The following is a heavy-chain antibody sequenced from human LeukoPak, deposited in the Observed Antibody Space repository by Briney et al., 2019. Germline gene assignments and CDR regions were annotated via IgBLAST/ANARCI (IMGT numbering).Heavy chain of an antibody. CDR2: IYHSGST. D-gene: IGHD6-13*01. J-gene: IGHJ4*02. V-gene: IGHV4-38-2*02. CDR3: ARVRIAGRGDY. CDR1: GYSISSGYY. Sequence: SETLSLTCTVSGYSISSGYYWGWIRQPPGKGQEWIGSIYHSGSTYYNPSLKSRVTISVDTSKNQFSLKQSSVTAADTAVYYCARVRIAGRGDYWGQGTLVTVSS.